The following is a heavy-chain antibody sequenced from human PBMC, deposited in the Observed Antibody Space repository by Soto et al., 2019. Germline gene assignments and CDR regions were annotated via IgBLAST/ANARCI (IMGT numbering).Heavy chain of an antibody. CDR1: GFTFSDYY. D-gene: IGHD6-13*01. V-gene: IGHV3-11*06. Sequence: GGSLRLSCAASGFTFSDYYMTWIRQAPGKGLEWISYVSTRSDYTNYADSVKGRFTISRDNAKSSLYLQMNTLRAEDTAVYYCARDRDLSSSWPFDYWGQGILVTVSS. CDR3: ARDRDLSSSWPFDY. J-gene: IGHJ4*02. CDR2: VSTRSDYT.